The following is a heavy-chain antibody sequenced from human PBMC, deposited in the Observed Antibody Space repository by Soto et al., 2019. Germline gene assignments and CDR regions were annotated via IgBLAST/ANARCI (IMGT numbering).Heavy chain of an antibody. J-gene: IGHJ3*02. D-gene: IGHD6-13*01. Sequence: TLSLTCAVSGGSISSGGYCWSWNRKPPGKGLEWIGYIYHSGSTYYNPSLKSRVTISVDRSKNQFSLKLSSVTAADTAVYYCARVRQQLVNHDAFDIWGQGTMVTVSS. CDR2: IYHSGST. V-gene: IGHV4-30-2*01. CDR1: GGSISSGGYC. CDR3: ARVRQQLVNHDAFDI.